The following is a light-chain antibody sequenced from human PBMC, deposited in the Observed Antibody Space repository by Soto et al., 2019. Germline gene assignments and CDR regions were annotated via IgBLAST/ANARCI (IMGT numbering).Light chain of an antibody. V-gene: IGKV1-5*03. CDR2: KAS. J-gene: IGKJ1*01. Sequence: DIQMTQSPSTLSASVGDRVTITCLASQSISSWLAWYQQKPGKAPKLLIYKASSSESGVPSRFSGSGSGTEFTLTISSLQPDDFATYYCQQYNSYSGTFGQGTKVDIK. CDR1: QSISSW. CDR3: QQYNSYSGT.